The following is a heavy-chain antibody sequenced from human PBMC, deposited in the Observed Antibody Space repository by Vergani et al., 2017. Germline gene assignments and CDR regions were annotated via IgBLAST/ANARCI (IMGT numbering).Heavy chain of an antibody. CDR1: GGSISSYY. CDR2: IYYSGST. D-gene: IGHD4-17*01. Sequence: QVQLQESGPGLVKPSETLSLTCTVSGGSISSYYWSWIRQPPGKGLEWIGYIYYSGSTNYNPSLKSRVTISVDTSKNQFSLKLSSVTAADTAVYYCARVGGDYTLYYYYYYMDVWGKGTTGTVSS. J-gene: IGHJ6*03. CDR3: ARVGGDYTLYYYYYYMDV. V-gene: IGHV4-59*01.